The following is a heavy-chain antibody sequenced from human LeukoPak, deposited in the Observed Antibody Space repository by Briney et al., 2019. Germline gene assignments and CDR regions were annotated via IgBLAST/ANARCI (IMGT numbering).Heavy chain of an antibody. V-gene: IGHV4-59*01. Sequence: SETLSLTCTVSGGSISSYYWSWIRQPPGKGLEWIGYIYYSGSTNYNPSLKSRVTISVDTSKNQFSLKLSSVTAADTAVYYCARYSRGLQALAYSGQGTLVTVSS. D-gene: IGHD3-10*01. CDR2: IYYSGST. J-gene: IGHJ4*02. CDR3: ARYSRGLQALAY. CDR1: GGSISSYY.